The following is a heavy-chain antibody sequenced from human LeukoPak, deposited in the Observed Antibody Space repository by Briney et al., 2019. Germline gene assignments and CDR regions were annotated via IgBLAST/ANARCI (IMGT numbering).Heavy chain of an antibody. CDR1: GGSFSGYY. CDR2: INHSGST. Sequence: SETLSLTCAVYGGSFSGYYWSWIRQPPGKGLEWIGEINHSGSTNYNPSLKSRVTISVDTSKNQFSLKLSSVTAADTAVYYCAREPRKAATISFDYWGQGTLVTVS. D-gene: IGHD2-15*01. J-gene: IGHJ4*02. V-gene: IGHV4-34*01. CDR3: AREPRKAATISFDY.